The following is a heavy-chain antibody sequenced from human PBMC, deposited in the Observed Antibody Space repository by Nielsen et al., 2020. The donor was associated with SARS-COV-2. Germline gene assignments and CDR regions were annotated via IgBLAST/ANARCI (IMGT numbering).Heavy chain of an antibody. CDR3: AKDFHGSVADFFGN. D-gene: IGHD2-2*03. V-gene: IGHV3-23*01. Sequence: SLMISCTSSGFTFINSAMSLVRQPSFNVLVLVSSFRGSGDRTDYADSVKVRVIISRDNSKNTLHLQMNSLRAEDTALYFCAKDFHGSVADFFGNWGQGTLVTVSS. CDR1: GFTFINSA. J-gene: IGHJ4*02. CDR2: FRGSGDRT.